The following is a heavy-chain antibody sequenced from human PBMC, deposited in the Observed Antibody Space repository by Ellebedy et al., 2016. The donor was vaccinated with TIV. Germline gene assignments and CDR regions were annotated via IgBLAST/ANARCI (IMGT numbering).Heavy chain of an antibody. J-gene: IGHJ3*02. V-gene: IGHV3-53*01. CDR3: ARVLRELSDAFDI. Sequence: GESLKISXAASGFTVSSNYMSWVRQVPGKGLEWVSVIYSGGSTYYADSVKGRFTISRDNSKNTLYLQMNSLRAEDTAVYYCARVLRELSDAFDIWGQGTMVTVSS. CDR1: GFTVSSNY. CDR2: IYSGGST. D-gene: IGHD1-7*01.